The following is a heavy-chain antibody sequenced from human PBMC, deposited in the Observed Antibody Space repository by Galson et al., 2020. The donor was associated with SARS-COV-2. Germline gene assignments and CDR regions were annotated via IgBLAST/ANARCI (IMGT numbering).Heavy chain of an antibody. J-gene: IGHJ4*02. V-gene: IGHV3-9*01. CDR3: ATPTVVSYFDS. CDR1: GFTFDDYA. D-gene: IGHD4-17*01. Sequence: GGSLRLSCAASGFTFDDYAMHWVRQAPGKGLEWVSGISSYSGSIDYADSVKGRFTISRDNAKNSLYLQMNSLRAEDTALYYCATPTVVSYFDSWSQGNLVTVSS. CDR2: ISSYSGSI.